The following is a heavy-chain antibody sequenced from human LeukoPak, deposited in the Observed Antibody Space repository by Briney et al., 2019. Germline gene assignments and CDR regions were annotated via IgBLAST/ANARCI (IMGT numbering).Heavy chain of an antibody. Sequence: GGPLRLSCAASGFTFSDYYMSWIRQAPGKGLEWVSYISSSSTYTNYADSVKGRFTISRDNAKNSLYLQMSSLRAEDTAVYYCARSNEVVTAITAEYFQHWGQGTLVTVSS. J-gene: IGHJ1*01. CDR1: GFTFSDYY. D-gene: IGHD2-21*02. CDR2: ISSSSTYT. CDR3: ARSNEVVTAITAEYFQH. V-gene: IGHV3-11*03.